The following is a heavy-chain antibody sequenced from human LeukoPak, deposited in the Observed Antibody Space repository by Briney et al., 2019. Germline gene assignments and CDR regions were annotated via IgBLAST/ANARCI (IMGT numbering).Heavy chain of an antibody. D-gene: IGHD3-9*01. V-gene: IGHV3-48*02. CDR3: AQKSNSDWFIDY. CDR1: GFTFSGYS. J-gene: IGHJ4*02. Sequence: PGGSLRLSCAASGFTFSGYSMNWVRQAPGKGLEWVSYISRSSNTIIYADSVKGRFTISRDNAKNSLYLQMNSLRDEDTAVYYCAQKSNSDWFIDYWGQGTLVTVSS. CDR2: ISRSSNTI.